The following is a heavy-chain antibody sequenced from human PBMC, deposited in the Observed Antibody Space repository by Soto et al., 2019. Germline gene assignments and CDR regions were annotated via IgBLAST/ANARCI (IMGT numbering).Heavy chain of an antibody. CDR2: ISYDGSNK. Sequence: PGGSLRLSCAASGFTFSSYGMHWVRQAPGKGLEWVAVISYDGSNKYYADSVKGRFTISRDNSKNTLYLQMNSLRAEDTAVYYCAKDRVTMVPGAPDYYYMDVWGKGTTVTVSS. D-gene: IGHD3-10*01. CDR1: GFTFSSYG. J-gene: IGHJ6*03. CDR3: AKDRVTMVPGAPDYYYMDV. V-gene: IGHV3-30*18.